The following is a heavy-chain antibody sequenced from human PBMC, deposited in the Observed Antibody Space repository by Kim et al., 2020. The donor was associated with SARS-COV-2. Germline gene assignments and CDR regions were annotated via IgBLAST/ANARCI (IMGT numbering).Heavy chain of an antibody. D-gene: IGHD3-16*01. CDR2: VSSTGINK. J-gene: IGHJ5*01. V-gene: IGHV3-11*01. Sequence: GGSLRLSCAASGFTFNDYYINWIRQAPGKGLEWVSYVSSTGINKEYADSVKGRFTVSRDDAHKSVYLQMSSLRAEDTAVYYCARDCLPYVRSWF. CDR1: GFTFNDYY. CDR3: ARDCLPYVRSWF.